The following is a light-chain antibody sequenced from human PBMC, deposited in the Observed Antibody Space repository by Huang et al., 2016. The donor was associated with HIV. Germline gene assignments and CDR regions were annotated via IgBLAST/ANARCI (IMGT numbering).Light chain of an antibody. Sequence: EIVLTQSPGTLSLSPGERATLSCRASQSVSSSSLAGYQQKPGQAPRLLVDGASNRATGIPDRCSGSGSVTDFTLTITRLEPEDSAVYYCQHYGSSPNTFGQGTKLEIK. CDR1: QSVSSSS. V-gene: IGKV3-20*01. CDR2: GAS. CDR3: QHYGSSPNT. J-gene: IGKJ2*01.